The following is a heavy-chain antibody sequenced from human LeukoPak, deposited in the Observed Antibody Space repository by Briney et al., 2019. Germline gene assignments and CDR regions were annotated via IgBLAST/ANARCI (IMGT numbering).Heavy chain of an antibody. CDR2: ISGSGGST. CDR3: AKEGRGMGAATIDY. V-gene: IGHV3-23*01. Sequence: GGSLRLSCAASGFTFSNYAMSWVRQAPGKGLEGVSGISGSGGSTYYADSVGRFSISRDNSNNTLYLQMTSLRAEDTAVYYCAKEGRGMGAATIDYWGQGTLVTVSS. CDR1: GFTFSNYA. D-gene: IGHD1-26*01. J-gene: IGHJ4*02.